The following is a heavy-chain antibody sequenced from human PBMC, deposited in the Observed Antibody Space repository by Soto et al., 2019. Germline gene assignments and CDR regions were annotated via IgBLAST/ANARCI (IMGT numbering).Heavy chain of an antibody. CDR1: GDSMNNQY. J-gene: IGHJ3*02. CDR2: IFYSGTT. CDR3: ARVRPRLQSNGIASMYDGFDI. Sequence: SETLSLSCIVSGDSMNNQYWSWIRQPPGKGLEWIGCIFYSGTTKYAPSLESRVTMSVDTSRNPFTLQLRSVTAADTAVYYCARVRPRLQSNGIASMYDGFDIWGQGTLVTVSS. D-gene: IGHD6-13*01. V-gene: IGHV4-59*11.